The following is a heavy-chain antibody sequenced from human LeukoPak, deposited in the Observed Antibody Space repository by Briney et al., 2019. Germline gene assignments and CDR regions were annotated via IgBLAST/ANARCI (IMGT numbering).Heavy chain of an antibody. D-gene: IGHD3-10*02. V-gene: IGHV3-48*03. CDR2: ISSSGSTI. CDR1: GFTFSSYE. CDR3: AELGITMIGGV. Sequence: GGSLRLSCAASGFTFSSYEMNWVRQAPGKGLEWVSYISSSGSTISYADSGKGRFTSSRDNAKISLYLQMNSLRAEDTAVYYCAELGITMIGGVWGKGTTVTISS. J-gene: IGHJ6*04.